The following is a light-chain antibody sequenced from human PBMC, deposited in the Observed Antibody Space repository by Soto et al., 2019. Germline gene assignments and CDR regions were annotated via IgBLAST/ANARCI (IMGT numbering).Light chain of an antibody. CDR3: GTWDSSLTTFA. V-gene: IGLV1-51*02. CDR2: END. CDR1: SRNIGEYY. Sequence: CSGSSRNIGEYYVSWHQQLPGTAPKLLIYENDKRPSGIPDRFSGSKSGTSATLDISGLQPGDEADYYCGTWDSSLTTFAFGTGTKVTVL. J-gene: IGLJ1*01.